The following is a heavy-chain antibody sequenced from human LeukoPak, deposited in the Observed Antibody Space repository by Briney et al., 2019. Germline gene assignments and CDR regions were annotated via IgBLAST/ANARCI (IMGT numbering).Heavy chain of an antibody. J-gene: IGHJ4*02. V-gene: IGHV3-23*01. CDR3: AKDSAIVVVPAAIGDY. CDR1: GFTFSSYA. CDR2: ISGSGGST. Sequence: GGSLRLSCAASGFTFSSYAMSWVRQAPGKGLEWVSAISGSGGSTYYADSVKGRFTISRDNSKNTLYLQMNSLRAEDTAVYCCAKDSAIVVVPAAIGDYWGQGTLVTVSS. D-gene: IGHD2-2*02.